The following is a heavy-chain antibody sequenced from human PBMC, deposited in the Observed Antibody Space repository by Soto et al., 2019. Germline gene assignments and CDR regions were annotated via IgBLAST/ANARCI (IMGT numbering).Heavy chain of an antibody. Sequence: QVQLQESGPGLVKPSQTLSLTCTVSGGSISSGGYYWSWIRQHPGKGLEWIGYIYYSGSTYYNPSLKSRVTISVDASKNQCSLKLSSVTAAETAVYYCARGEDYYDSSGYYTGWFDPWGQGSLVTVSS. CDR1: GGSISSGGYY. V-gene: IGHV4-31*03. CDR2: IYYSGST. D-gene: IGHD3-22*01. CDR3: ARGEDYYDSSGYYTGWFDP. J-gene: IGHJ5*02.